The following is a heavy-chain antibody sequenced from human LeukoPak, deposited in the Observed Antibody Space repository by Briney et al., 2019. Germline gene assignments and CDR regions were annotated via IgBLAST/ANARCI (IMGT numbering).Heavy chain of an antibody. CDR1: GFTFSGSA. J-gene: IGHJ4*02. CDR2: IRSKANSYAT. D-gene: IGHD3-3*02. Sequence: PGGSLRLSCAASGFTFSGSAMHWVRQASGKGLEWVGRIRSKANSYATAYAASVKGRFTISRDDSKNTAYLQMNSLKTEDTAVYYCAIALPPSINTPWKWGQGTLVTVSS. CDR3: AIALPPSINTPWK. V-gene: IGHV3-73*01.